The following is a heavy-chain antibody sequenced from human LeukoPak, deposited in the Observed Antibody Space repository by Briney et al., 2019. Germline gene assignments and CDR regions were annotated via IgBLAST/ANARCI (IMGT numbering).Heavy chain of an antibody. Sequence: GGSLRLSCAASGFTFSSYEMNWVRQAPGKGLEWVSYNSSSGSTIYYADSVKGRFTISRDNAKNSLYLQMNSLRAEDTAVYYCARALLAGRYYYGMDVWGQGTTVTVSS. CDR3: ARALLAGRYYYGMDV. D-gene: IGHD3-3*01. J-gene: IGHJ6*02. CDR2: NSSSGSTI. V-gene: IGHV3-48*03. CDR1: GFTFSSYE.